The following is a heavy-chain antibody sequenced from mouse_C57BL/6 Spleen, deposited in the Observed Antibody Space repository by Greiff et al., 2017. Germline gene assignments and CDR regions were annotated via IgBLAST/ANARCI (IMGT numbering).Heavy chain of an antibody. CDR3: TRRGGYYWYFDV. D-gene: IGHD1-1*02. V-gene: IGHV1-15*01. J-gene: IGHJ1*03. CDR1: GYTFTDYE. Sequence: VQLQQSGAELVRPGASVTLSCKASGYTFTDYEMHWVKQTPVHGLEWIGAIDPETGGTAYNQKFKGKAILTADKSSNTAYMELRSLTSDDSDVYCCTRRGGYYWYFDVWGTGTTVTVSS. CDR2: IDPETGGT.